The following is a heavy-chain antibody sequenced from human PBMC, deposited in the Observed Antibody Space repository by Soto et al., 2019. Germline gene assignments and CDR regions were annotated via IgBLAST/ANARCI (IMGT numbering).Heavy chain of an antibody. CDR1: GDTFTTYY. V-gene: IGHV1-46*01. J-gene: IGHJ6*02. Sequence: ASVKVSCKASGDTFTTYYIHWVRQAPGQGLEWMGIINPVARSTNYAQNFQGRVTMTSDTFTSTVYMELSSLTSDDTAVYYCARAMTTTTTSGMDVWGQGTTVTVSS. D-gene: IGHD4-4*01. CDR2: INPVARST. CDR3: ARAMTTTTTSGMDV.